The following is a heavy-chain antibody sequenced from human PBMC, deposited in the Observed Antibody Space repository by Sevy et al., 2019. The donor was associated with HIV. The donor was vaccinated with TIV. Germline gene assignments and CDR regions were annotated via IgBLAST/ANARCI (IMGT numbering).Heavy chain of an antibody. CDR2: IKSDGSST. CDR3: ARARNGSYHVSDNWFDP. J-gene: IGHJ5*02. D-gene: IGHD1-26*01. V-gene: IGHV3-74*01. CDR1: GFTFSSYW. Sequence: GGSLRLSCAASGFTFSSYWMHWVRQVPGKGLVWVSRIKSDGSSTRYADSVKGRFTISRDNAKNTLYLQMNSLRAEDTAVYYCARARNGSYHVSDNWFDPWGQGTLVTVSS.